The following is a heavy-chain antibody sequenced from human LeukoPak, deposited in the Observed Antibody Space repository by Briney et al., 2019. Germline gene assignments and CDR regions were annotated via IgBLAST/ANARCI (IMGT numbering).Heavy chain of an antibody. Sequence: GGSLRLSCAASGFTFSSYAMSWVRQAPGKGLEWVSAISGSGGSTYYADSVKGRFTISRDNAKNSLYLQMNSLRVEDTALYYCARRAPSHDFDDWGQGTLVTVSS. V-gene: IGHV3-23*01. CDR2: ISGSGGST. J-gene: IGHJ4*02. CDR3: ARRAPSHDFDD. CDR1: GFTFSSYA.